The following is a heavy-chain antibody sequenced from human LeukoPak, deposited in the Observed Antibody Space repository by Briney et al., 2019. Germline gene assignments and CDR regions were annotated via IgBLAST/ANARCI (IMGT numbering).Heavy chain of an antibody. CDR3: ARTYYGSGREGFDY. Sequence: GGSLRLPCAASGFTFSSYWMHWVRQAPGKGLVWVSRINSDGSSTSYADSVKGRFTISRDNAKNTLYLQMNSLRAEDTAVYYCARTYYGSGREGFDYWGQGTLVTVSS. D-gene: IGHD3-10*01. CDR2: INSDGSST. CDR1: GFTFSSYW. J-gene: IGHJ4*02. V-gene: IGHV3-74*01.